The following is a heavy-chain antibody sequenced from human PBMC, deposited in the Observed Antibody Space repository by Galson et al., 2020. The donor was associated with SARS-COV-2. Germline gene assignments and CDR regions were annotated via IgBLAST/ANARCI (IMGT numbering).Heavy chain of an antibody. D-gene: IGHD5-12*01. Sequence: SETLSLTCSVSGDSITTSIYFWAWIRQPPGKGLEWLGNIYYDWSAYYNPSLKGRVTMSVDTSKNHFSLKLNSVTAADTAVYYCARVRDGYKYYYGLDVWGHGTMVIVSS. J-gene: IGHJ6*02. CDR2: IYYDWSA. CDR1: GDSITTSIYF. CDR3: ARVRDGYKYYYGLDV. V-gene: IGHV4-39*07.